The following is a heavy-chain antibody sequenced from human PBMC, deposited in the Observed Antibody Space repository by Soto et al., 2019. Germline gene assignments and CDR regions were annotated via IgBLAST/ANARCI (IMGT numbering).Heavy chain of an antibody. CDR3: ARDEGHPEFYDILTGYYNVFDY. Sequence: QVQLVQSGAEVKKPGASVKVSCKASGYTFTSYGISWVRQAPGQGLEWMGWIIAYNGNTNYAQKLQGGVTMTTDTSTSTAYMELRSLRSDDTAVYYCARDEGHPEFYDILTGYYNVFDYWGQGTLVTVSS. CDR2: IIAYNGNT. D-gene: IGHD3-9*01. CDR1: GYTFTSYG. J-gene: IGHJ4*02. V-gene: IGHV1-18*01.